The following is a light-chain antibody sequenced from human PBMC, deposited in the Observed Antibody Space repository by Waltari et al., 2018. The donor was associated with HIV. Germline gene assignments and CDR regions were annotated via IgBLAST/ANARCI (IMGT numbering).Light chain of an antibody. CDR1: QDIDKY. CDR2: AAS. V-gene: IGKV1-16*01. CDR3: QQYKSYPIT. Sequence: DIQMTQSPSSLSASVGGDITIACRASQDIDKYLGWFQQKPGKAPKSLIYAASSLQSGVPSTFSASGSGTDFTLTISSLQPEDFSTYYCQQYKSYPITFGQGTRLEIK. J-gene: IGKJ5*01.